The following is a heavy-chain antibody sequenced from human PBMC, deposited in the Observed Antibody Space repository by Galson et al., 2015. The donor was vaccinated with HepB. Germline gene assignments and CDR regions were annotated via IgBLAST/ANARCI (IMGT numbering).Heavy chain of an antibody. CDR3: ARGPVVLITLGPFDY. D-gene: IGHD3-22*01. Sequence: SLRLSCAASGFTFSSYWMHWVRQAPGKGLVWVSRINSDESSTNYEDSVKGRFTISRDNAKNTLYLQMNSLRAEDTAIYYCARGPVVLITLGPFDYWGRGTLVTVSS. CDR2: INSDESST. CDR1: GFTFSSYW. V-gene: IGHV3-74*01. J-gene: IGHJ4*02.